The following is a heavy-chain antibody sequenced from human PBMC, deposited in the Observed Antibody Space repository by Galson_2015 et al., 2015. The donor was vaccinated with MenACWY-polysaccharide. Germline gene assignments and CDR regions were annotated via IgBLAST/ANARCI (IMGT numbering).Heavy chain of an antibody. CDR3: GRVSGHFYYYDSGDLKQGPSDM. CDR1: GFSFSSYT. J-gene: IGHJ3*02. V-gene: IGHV3-21*01. CDR2: ISYSSNSI. Sequence: SLRLSCAASGFSFSSYTLNWVRQAPGKGLVWVSSISYSSNSIYYADSEKGRFTISRDNAGNSLYLLMNNLRAEDTAVYYCGRVSGHFYYYDSGDLKQGPSDMWGRGTMVTVSS. D-gene: IGHD3-16*01.